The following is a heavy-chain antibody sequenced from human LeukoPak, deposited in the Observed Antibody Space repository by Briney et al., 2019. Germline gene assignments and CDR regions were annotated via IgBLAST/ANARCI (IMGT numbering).Heavy chain of an antibody. V-gene: IGHV3-30*01. D-gene: IGHD6-19*01. CDR2: ISYDGSNK. CDR3: ARDWEPQWPVSYYMDV. J-gene: IGHJ6*03. CDR1: GFTFSICA. Sequence: GRSLRLSCAASGFTFSICAMHWVRQAPGKGLEWVAVISYDGSNKYYADSVKGRFTISRDNSKNTLYLQMNSLRAEDTAVYYCARDWEPQWPVSYYMDVWGKGTTVTVSS.